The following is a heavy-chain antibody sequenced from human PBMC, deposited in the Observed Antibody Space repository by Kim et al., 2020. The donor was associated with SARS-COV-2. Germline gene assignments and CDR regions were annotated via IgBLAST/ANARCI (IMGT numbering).Heavy chain of an antibody. CDR1: GFTFSSYA. CDR3: AMTRHGDYFFDY. Sequence: GGSLRLSCAASGFTFSSYAMSWVRQAPGKGLEWVSAISGSGGSTYYADSVKGRFTISRDNSKNTLYLQMNSLRAEDTAVYYCAMTRHGDYFFDYWGQGTLVTVSS. V-gene: IGHV3-23*01. CDR2: ISGSGGST. J-gene: IGHJ4*02. D-gene: IGHD4-17*01.